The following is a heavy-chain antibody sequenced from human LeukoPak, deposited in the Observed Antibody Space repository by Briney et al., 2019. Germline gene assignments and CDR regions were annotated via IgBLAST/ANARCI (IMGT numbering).Heavy chain of an antibody. CDR2: IKEDESEK. CDR3: AAYRGAHHKTFDY. V-gene: IGHV3-7*03. D-gene: IGHD1-26*01. CDR1: GFTLSSSW. Sequence: TGGSLRLSCAASGFTLSSSWMSWVRQAPGKGLQWVANIKEDESEKDYVDSVKGRFTISRDNAKNSLDLQMNSLRAEDTAVYYCAAYRGAHHKTFDYWGQGTLVTVSS. J-gene: IGHJ4*02.